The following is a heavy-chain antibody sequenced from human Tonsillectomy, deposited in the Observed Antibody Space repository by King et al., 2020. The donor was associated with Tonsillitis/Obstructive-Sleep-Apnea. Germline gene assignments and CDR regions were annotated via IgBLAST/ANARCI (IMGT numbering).Heavy chain of an antibody. J-gene: IGHJ4*02. D-gene: IGHD5-18*01. CDR3: ARLSYTAMVYYSDY. CDR2: ISSSGRAI. Sequence: VQLVESGGGLVKPGGSLRLACAASGFTFSDYYMSWIRQAPGKGLEWVSYISSSGRAIYYADSVKGRFTISRDNAKNLLYLQMNSLRAEDTAVYYCARLSYTAMVYYSDYWGQGTLITVSS. CDR1: GFTFSDYY. V-gene: IGHV3-11*01.